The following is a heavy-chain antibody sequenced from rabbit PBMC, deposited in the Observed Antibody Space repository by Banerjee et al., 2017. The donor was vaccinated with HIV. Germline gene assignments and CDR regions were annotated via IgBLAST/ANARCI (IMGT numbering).Heavy chain of an antibody. CDR2: IYTGSGSA. V-gene: IGHV1S47*01. CDR3: ARRNNDLAFNL. D-gene: IGHD5-1*01. Sequence: QQQLVESGGGLVKPEGSLTLTCKASGFDFSSNAICWVRQAPGKGLEWIACIYTGSGSALYVSWAKGRFTISSDNAQNTVDLQMNSLTAADTATYFCARRNNDLAFNLWGQGTLVTVS. CDR1: GFDFSSNA. J-gene: IGHJ4*01.